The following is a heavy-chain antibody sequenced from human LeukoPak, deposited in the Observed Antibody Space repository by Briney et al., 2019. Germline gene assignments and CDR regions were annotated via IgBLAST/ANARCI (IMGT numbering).Heavy chain of an antibody. V-gene: IGHV4-34*01. Sequence: PSETLSLTCAVYGGSFSGYYWSWIRQPPGKGLEWIGEINHSGSTNYNPSLKSRVTISVDTSKNQFSLKLSSVTAADTAVYYCARGSVIVVVTSFDYWCQGTLVTVSS. CDR3: ARGSVIVVVTSFDY. J-gene: IGHJ4*02. D-gene: IGHD3-22*01. CDR1: GGSFSGYY. CDR2: INHSGST.